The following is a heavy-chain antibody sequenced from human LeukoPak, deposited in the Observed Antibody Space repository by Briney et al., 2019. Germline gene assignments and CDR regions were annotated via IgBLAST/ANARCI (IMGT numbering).Heavy chain of an antibody. Sequence: PSETLSLTCAVYGGSFSGYYWSWIRQPPGKGLEWIGEINHSGSTNYDPSLKSRVTISVDTSKNQFSLKLSSVTAADTAVYYCARATYYDFWSGYFGGSPRDAFDIWGQGTMVTVSS. CDR2: INHSGST. V-gene: IGHV4-34*01. J-gene: IGHJ3*02. CDR3: ARATYYDFWSGYFGGSPRDAFDI. D-gene: IGHD3-3*01. CDR1: GGSFSGYY.